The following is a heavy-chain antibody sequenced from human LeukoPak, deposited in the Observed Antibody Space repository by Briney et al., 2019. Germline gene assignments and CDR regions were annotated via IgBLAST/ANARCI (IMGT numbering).Heavy chain of an antibody. V-gene: IGHV5-51*01. Sequence: GESLQISCKGSGYSFTSHWIGWVRQTPGRGLEWMGIIYPGDSATRYSPSFQGQVTISADKSISTAYLQWSSLKASDTAMYYCARSVYSYSGIDYWGQGTLVTVSS. CDR2: IYPGDSAT. CDR3: ARSVYSYSGIDY. D-gene: IGHD4-11*01. CDR1: GYSFTSHW. J-gene: IGHJ4*02.